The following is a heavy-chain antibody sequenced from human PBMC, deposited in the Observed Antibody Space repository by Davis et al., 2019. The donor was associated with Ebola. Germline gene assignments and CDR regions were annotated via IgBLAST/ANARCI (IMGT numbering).Heavy chain of an antibody. Sequence: GESLKISCAASGFDVNTNHMPWVRQAPGQGLEWVSFLDNTGKTYYADSVKVRFTISRDNSRNTVYLHMLSLRAEDTAVYYCAGEDDYSNDYWGQGTLVTVSP. D-gene: IGHD4-11*01. V-gene: IGHV3-53*01. CDR2: LDNTGKT. J-gene: IGHJ4*02. CDR3: AGEDDYSNDY. CDR1: GFDVNTNH.